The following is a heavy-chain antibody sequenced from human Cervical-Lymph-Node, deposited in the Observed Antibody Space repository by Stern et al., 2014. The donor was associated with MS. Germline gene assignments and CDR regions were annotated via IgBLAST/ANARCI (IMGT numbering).Heavy chain of an antibody. J-gene: IGHJ4*02. CDR1: GFTFSDYY. V-gene: IGHV3-11*06. D-gene: IGHD5-12*01. CDR2: ISTGNYT. Sequence: VHLVESGGDLVKPGGSLRLSCAASGFTFSDYYMSWIRQAPGKGLEWVSYISTGNYTNYADSVKGRFTISRDNAKNSLYLQMNSLRAEDTAVYYCARVFLSGYASHWGQGTLVTVSS. CDR3: ARVFLSGYASH.